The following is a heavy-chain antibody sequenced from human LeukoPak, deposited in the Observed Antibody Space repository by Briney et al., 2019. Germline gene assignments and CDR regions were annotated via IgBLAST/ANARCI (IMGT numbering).Heavy chain of an antibody. CDR1: GDSITTSNW. Sequence: SETLSLTCAVSGDSITTSNWWNWVRQPPGKGLEWIGKIYHRGSTNYNPSLKSRVTMSIDKSKNQFSLNLTSVTAADTAVYYCATSRDGYNHFDYWGQGILVTVSS. CDR2: IYHRGST. CDR3: ATSRDGYNHFDY. V-gene: IGHV4-4*02. D-gene: IGHD5-24*01. J-gene: IGHJ4*02.